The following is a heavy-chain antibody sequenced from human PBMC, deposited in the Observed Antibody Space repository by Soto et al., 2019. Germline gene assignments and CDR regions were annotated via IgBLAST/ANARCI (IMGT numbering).Heavy chain of an antibody. J-gene: IGHJ4*02. V-gene: IGHV4-4*02. CDR2: THHSGRT. Sequence: QVQLQESGPGLVKPSGTLSLTCTVSGGSMSSSNWWNWVRQPPGKGLEWIGETHHSGRTNYNPSLKSRVSISVDKSKNQCSLKLSSLTAADTAVYYCARYEATVLAYWGQGTLVTVSS. CDR3: ARYEATVLAY. CDR1: GGSMSSSNW. D-gene: IGHD4-17*01.